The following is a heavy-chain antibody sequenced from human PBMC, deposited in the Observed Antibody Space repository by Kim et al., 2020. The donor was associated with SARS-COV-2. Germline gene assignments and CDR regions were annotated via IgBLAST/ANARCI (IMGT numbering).Heavy chain of an antibody. V-gene: IGHV3-13*01. CDR2: IGTAGDT. CDR3: ARGRGRGPYYYYYMDV. Sequence: GGSLRLSCAASGFTFSSYDMHWVRQATGKGLEWVSAIGTAGDTYYPGSVKGRFTISRENAKNSLYLQMNSLRAGDTAVYYCARGRGRGPYYYYYMDVWGKGTTVTVSS. CDR1: GFTFSSYD. J-gene: IGHJ6*03. D-gene: IGHD2-15*01.